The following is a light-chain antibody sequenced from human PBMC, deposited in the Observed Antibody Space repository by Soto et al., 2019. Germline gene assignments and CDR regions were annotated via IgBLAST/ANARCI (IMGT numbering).Light chain of an antibody. CDR1: SGSVSTSYY. V-gene: IGLV8-61*01. CDR2: NTD. Sequence: QAVVTQEPSFSVSPGGTVTLTCGLSSGSVSTSYYPSWHQQTPGQAPRTLIYNTDTRSSGVPDRFSGSILGNKAALTITGAQADDESEYYCMLYMGSVFWVFGGGIKLTVL. J-gene: IGLJ3*02. CDR3: MLYMGSVFWV.